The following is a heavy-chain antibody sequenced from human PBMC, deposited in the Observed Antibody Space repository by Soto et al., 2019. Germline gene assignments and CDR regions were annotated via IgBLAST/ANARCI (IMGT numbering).Heavy chain of an antibody. V-gene: IGHV3-49*03. CDR2: IRSKAYGGTT. CDR3: TRAEDIVVVVAAPDY. CDR1: GFTFGDYA. D-gene: IGHD2-15*01. Sequence: GGSLRLSCTASGFTFGDYAMSWFRQAPGKGLEWVGFIRSKAYGGTTEYAASVKGRFTISRDDSKSIAYLQMNSLKTEDTAVYYCTRAEDIVVVVAAPDYWGQGTLVTVSS. J-gene: IGHJ4*02.